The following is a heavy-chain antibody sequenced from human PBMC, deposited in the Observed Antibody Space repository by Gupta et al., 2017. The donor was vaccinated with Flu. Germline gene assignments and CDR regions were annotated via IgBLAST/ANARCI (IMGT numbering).Heavy chain of an antibody. J-gene: IGHJ5*02. CDR1: SSGGYS. CDR2: IYHSGST. Sequence: SSGGYSWSWIRQPPGKGLEWIGYIYHSGSTYYNPSLKSRVTISVDRSKNQFSLKLSSVTAADTAVYYCARTSTSYHNWFDPWGQGTLVTVSS. CDR3: ARTSTSYHNWFDP. V-gene: IGHV4-30-2*01. D-gene: IGHD2-2*01.